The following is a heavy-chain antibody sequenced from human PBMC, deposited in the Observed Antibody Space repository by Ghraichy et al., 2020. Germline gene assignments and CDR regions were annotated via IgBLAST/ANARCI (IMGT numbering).Heavy chain of an antibody. D-gene: IGHD1-1*01. CDR1: GGSISSNY. J-gene: IGHJ5*02. CDR3: ARQDMSSQLTP. CDR2: IYTSGST. V-gene: IGHV4-4*07. Sequence: SETLSLTCTVSGGSISSNYWSWIRQPAGKGLEWIGRIYTSGSTNYNPSLKSRVTMSVDTSKNQFSLKLSSVTAADTAVYYFARQDMSSQLTPWGQGTLVTVSS.